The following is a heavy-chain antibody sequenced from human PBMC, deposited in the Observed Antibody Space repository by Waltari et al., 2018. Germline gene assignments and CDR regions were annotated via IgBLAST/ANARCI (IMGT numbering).Heavy chain of an antibody. D-gene: IGHD5-12*01. CDR1: GGTFSSYA. Sequence: QVQLVQSGSEVKKPGSAVKVSCKAPGGTFSSYATSWVRQAPGQGLEWMVGIIPIFGTGNYAQKFQGTVTMTADESTSTAYMELSSLRSEDTAVYYCARTDGYNYFFDYWGQGTLVTVSS. CDR3: ARTDGYNYFFDY. J-gene: IGHJ4*02. CDR2: IIPIFGTG. V-gene: IGHV1-69*13.